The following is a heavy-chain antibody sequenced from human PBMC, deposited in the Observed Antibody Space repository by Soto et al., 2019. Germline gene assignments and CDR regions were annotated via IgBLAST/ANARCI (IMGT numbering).Heavy chain of an antibody. D-gene: IGHD2-21*01. Sequence: GGSLRLSCAASGFTFSDSIMNWVRQAPGKGLEWLSSISSTSGFIYYADSVKGRFTISRDNAKNSLFLQMNSLRVDDTAVYYCASGNSLRYWGQGTLVTVSS. J-gene: IGHJ4*02. V-gene: IGHV3-21*01. CDR3: ASGNSLRY. CDR1: GFTFSDSI. CDR2: ISSTSGFI.